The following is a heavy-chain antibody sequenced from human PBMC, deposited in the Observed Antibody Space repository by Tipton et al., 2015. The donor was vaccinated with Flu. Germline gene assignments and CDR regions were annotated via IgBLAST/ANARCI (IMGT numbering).Heavy chain of an antibody. CDR3: ARSRLSSSGPSEYFQY. CDR2: ISYDGSNK. CDR1: GFTFSSYE. Sequence: QLVQSGGGLVQPGGSLRLSCAASGFTFSSYEMNWVRQAPGKGLEWVAVISYDGSNKYYADSVRGRFTISRDNSKNTLYLQMNSLRADDTAVYYCARSRLSSSGPSEYFQYWGQGTLATVSS. V-gene: IGHV3-30-3*01. J-gene: IGHJ1*01. D-gene: IGHD6-13*01.